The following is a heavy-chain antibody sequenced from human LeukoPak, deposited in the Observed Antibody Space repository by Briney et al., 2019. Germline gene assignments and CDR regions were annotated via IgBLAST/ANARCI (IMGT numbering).Heavy chain of an antibody. V-gene: IGHV3-21*01. CDR3: ARDRPVDTAMAYYYYGMDV. Sequence: PGGSLRLSCAASGFTFSSYWMNWVRQAPGKGLEWVSSISSSSSYIYYADSVKGRFTISRDNAKNSLYLQMNSLRAEDTAVYYCARDRPVDTAMAYYYYGMDVWGQGTTVTVSS. CDR2: ISSSSSYI. D-gene: IGHD5-18*01. CDR1: GFTFSSYW. J-gene: IGHJ6*02.